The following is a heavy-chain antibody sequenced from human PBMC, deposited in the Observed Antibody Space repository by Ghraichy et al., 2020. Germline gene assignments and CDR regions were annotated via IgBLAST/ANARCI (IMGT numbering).Heavy chain of an antibody. CDR1: GFTFSSYA. Sequence: GGSLRLSCAASGFTFSSYAMSWVRQAPGKGLEWVSAISGSGGSTYYADSVKGRFTVSRDNSKNTLYLQMNSLRAEDTAVYYCAKDRPYYDFWSGFFDYSGQGTLVTVSS. CDR3: AKDRPYYDFWSGFFDY. CDR2: ISGSGGST. J-gene: IGHJ4*02. D-gene: IGHD3-3*01. V-gene: IGHV3-23*01.